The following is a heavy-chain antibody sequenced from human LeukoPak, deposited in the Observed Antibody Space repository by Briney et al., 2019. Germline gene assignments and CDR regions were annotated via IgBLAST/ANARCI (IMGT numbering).Heavy chain of an antibody. CDR3: ARDSGSGSNDY. CDR2: ISAGNGNT. J-gene: IGHJ4*02. CDR1: GYTFTSYA. D-gene: IGHD1-26*01. V-gene: IGHV1-3*01. Sequence: ASVKVSCKASGYTFTSYAIHWVRQAPGQRLEWMGWISAGNGNTKYSQNFQGRVTFISNTSATTAFMELSSLRSEDAAVYYCARDSGSGSNDYWGQGTVVTVSS.